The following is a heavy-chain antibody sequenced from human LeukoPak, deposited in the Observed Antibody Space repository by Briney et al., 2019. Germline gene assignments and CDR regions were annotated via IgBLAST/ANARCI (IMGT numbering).Heavy chain of an antibody. D-gene: IGHD5-24*01. CDR1: GYTFTRYG. V-gene: IGHV1-18*01. CDR2: ISAYNGDT. CDR3: ARDYVEISTIRDFGY. Sequence: ASVKVSCKASGYTFTRYGFSWVRQAPGQGLEWMGWISAYNGDTNYAQKFQGRVTMTTDTSTSTAYMELRSLRSDDTAVYYCARDYVEISTIRDFGYWGQGTLVTVSS. J-gene: IGHJ4*02.